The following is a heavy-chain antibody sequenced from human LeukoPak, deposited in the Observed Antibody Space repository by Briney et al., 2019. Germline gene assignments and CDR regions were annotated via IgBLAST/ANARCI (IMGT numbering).Heavy chain of an antibody. CDR1: GGSISSYY. CDR2: IYYSGST. CDR3: ARHSIVGQWRVPFDY. D-gene: IGHD6-19*01. J-gene: IGHJ4*02. Sequence: SETLSLTCTVSGGSISSYYWSWIRQPPGKGLEWIGYIYYSGSTNYNPSLKSRVTISVDTSKNQFSLKLSSVTAADTAVYYCARHSIVGQWRVPFDYWGQGTLVTVSA. V-gene: IGHV4-59*08.